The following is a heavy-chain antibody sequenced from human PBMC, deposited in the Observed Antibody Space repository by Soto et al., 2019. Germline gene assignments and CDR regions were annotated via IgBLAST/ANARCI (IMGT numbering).Heavy chain of an antibody. CDR1: GYTFTSYA. D-gene: IGHD3-10*01. Sequence: ASVKVSCKASGYTFTSYAMHWVRQAPGQRLEWMGWINAGNGNTKYSQKFQGRVTITRDTSASTAYMELSSLRSEDTAVYYCARAPPAVLWLGEFLYFQRGGGGPRVTVSS. CDR3: ARAPPAVLWLGEFLYFQR. CDR2: INAGNGNT. V-gene: IGHV1-3*01. J-gene: IGHJ1*01.